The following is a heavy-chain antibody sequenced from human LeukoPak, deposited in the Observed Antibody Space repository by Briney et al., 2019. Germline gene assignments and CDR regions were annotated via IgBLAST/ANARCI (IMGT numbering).Heavy chain of an antibody. J-gene: IGHJ4*02. Sequence: PSETLSLTCTVSGGSISSSSYYWGWIRQPPGKGLEWIGSIYYSGSTYYNPSLKSRVTISVDTSKNQFSLKLSSVTAADTAVYYCARHGWPRGVADLDYWGQGTLVTVSS. CDR2: IYYSGST. V-gene: IGHV4-39*01. CDR1: GGSISSSSYY. CDR3: ARHGWPRGVADLDY. D-gene: IGHD2-15*01.